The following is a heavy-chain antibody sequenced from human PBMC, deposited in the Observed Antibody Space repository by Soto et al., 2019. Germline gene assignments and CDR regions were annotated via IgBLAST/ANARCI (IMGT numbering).Heavy chain of an antibody. D-gene: IGHD1-26*01. CDR2: FDPEDGET. J-gene: IGHJ4*02. Sequence: GASVKVSCKASGYTLTELSMHWVRQAPGKGLEWMGGFDPEDGETIYAQKFQGRVTMTEDTSTDTAYMELSSLRSEDTAVYYCATGRSGSYAYYFDYWGQGTLVTVSS. V-gene: IGHV1-24*01. CDR3: ATGRSGSYAYYFDY. CDR1: GYTLTELS.